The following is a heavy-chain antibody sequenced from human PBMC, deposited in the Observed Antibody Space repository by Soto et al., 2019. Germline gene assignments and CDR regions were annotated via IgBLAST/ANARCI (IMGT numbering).Heavy chain of an antibody. CDR1: GFTFSDYE. Sequence: GGSRRLSCVAAGFTFSDYEMNWVRQAPGKGLEWVAHITSGGNTMYADSVEGRFTISRDDADNSLYLQMNNLRGEDTALYHCTKEKSVMYSGYDAFDVWGRGTMVTVSS. CDR3: TKEKSVMYSGYDAFDV. V-gene: IGHV3-48*03. CDR2: ITSGGNT. D-gene: IGHD5-12*01. J-gene: IGHJ3*01.